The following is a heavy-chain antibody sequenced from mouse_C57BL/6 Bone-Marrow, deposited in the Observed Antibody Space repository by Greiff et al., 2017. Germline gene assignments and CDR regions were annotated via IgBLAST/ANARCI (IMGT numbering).Heavy chain of an antibody. CDR1: GFTFSSYA. J-gene: IGHJ4*01. V-gene: IGHV5-4*03. CDR3: ARGGLGYAMDY. Sequence: EVKVEESGGGLVKPGGSLKLSCAASGFTFSSYAMSWVRQTPEKRLEWVATISDGGSYTYYPDNVKGRFTISRDNAKNNLYLQMSHLKSEDTAMYYCARGGLGYAMDYWGQGTSVTVSS. CDR2: ISDGGSYT. D-gene: IGHD2-2*01.